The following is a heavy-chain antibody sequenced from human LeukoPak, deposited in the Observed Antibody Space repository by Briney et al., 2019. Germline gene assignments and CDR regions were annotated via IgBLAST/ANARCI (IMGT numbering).Heavy chain of an antibody. CDR3: ARGVTPNSYYYGMDV. D-gene: IGHD5-18*01. CDR1: GGSISSSNW. CDR2: IYHSGST. V-gene: IGHV4-4*02. Sequence: SGTLSLTCAVSGGSISSSNWWSWVRQPPGKGLEWIGEIYHSGSTNYNPSLKSRVTISVDKSKNQFSLKLSSVTAADTAVYYCARGVTPNSYYYGMDVWGQGTTVTVSS. J-gene: IGHJ6*02.